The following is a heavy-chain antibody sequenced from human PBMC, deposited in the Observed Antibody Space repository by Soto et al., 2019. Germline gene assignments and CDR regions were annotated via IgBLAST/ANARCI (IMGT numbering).Heavy chain of an antibody. D-gene: IGHD4-17*01. CDR3: AIGAGENGDLRGPYDD. Sequence: VSCKASGYTFTSYGITWVREAPRQGLEWMGWISVYNGRTNYAQKVQGRVTLTTDTSTTTAYMELRSLRSDDTAGYYCAIGAGENGDLRGPYDDSGQGALVTVSS. V-gene: IGHV1-18*04. J-gene: IGHJ4*02. CDR2: ISVYNGRT. CDR1: GYTFTSYG.